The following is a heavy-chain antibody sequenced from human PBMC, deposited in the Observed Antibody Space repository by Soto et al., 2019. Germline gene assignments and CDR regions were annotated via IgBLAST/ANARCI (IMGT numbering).Heavy chain of an antibody. CDR3: ARHIYGGTTRYYYYGMDV. CDR2: ISYDGSNK. CDR1: GFTFSSYA. Sequence: QVQLVESGGGVVQPGRSLRLSCAASGFTFSSYAMHWVRQAPGKGLEWVAVISYDGSNKYYADSVKGRFTISRDNSKNTLYLQLTSLRAEDTAVYDCARHIYGGTTRYYYYGMDVWGQGTTVPVSS. J-gene: IGHJ6*02. D-gene: IGHD4-17*01. V-gene: IGHV3-30-3*01.